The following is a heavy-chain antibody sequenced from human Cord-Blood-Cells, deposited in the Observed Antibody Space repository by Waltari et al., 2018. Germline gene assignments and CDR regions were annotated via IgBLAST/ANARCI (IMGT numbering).Heavy chain of an antibody. D-gene: IGHD2-15*01. CDR2: ISAYNGNT. J-gene: IGHJ4*02. Sequence: QVQLVPSGAEVKKPGASVKVSCKASGYTFTSYGISWVRQAPVQGLEWMGWISAYNGNTNYAQKLQGRVTMTTDTATSTAYMEVRSLGSDDTAVYYCARCIIGATFDYGGQGTLVTVSS. V-gene: IGHV1-18*01. CDR1: GYTFTSYG. CDR3: ARCIIGATFDY.